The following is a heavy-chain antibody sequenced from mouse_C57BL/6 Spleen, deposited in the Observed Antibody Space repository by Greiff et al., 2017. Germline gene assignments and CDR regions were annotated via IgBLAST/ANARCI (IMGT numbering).Heavy chain of an antibody. D-gene: IGHD2-1*01. J-gene: IGHJ1*03. Sequence: EVQLKESGPGLVKPSQSLSLTCSVTGYSITSGYYWNWIRQFPGNKLEWMGYISYDGSNNYNPSLKNLISITRDTSKNQFFLKLNSVTTEDTATYYCARDQGNPWYFDVWGTGTTVTVSS. CDR3: ARDQGNPWYFDV. CDR1: GYSITSGYY. V-gene: IGHV3-6*01. CDR2: ISYDGSN.